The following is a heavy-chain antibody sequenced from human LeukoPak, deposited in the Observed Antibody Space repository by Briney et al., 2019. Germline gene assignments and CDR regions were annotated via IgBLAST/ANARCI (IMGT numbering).Heavy chain of an antibody. Sequence: GGSLRLSCAASGFIVNSYAMSWVRRAPGKGLAWVSLIYSDGVTQYADSVKGRFTNSRDNSKNTLYLQMNSLRDEDTAVYFCARDRAEGKTWVEFDPWGQGTLVTVSS. CDR2: IYSDGVT. CDR1: GFIVNSYA. CDR3: ARDRAEGKTWVEFDP. J-gene: IGHJ5*02. V-gene: IGHV3-66*02.